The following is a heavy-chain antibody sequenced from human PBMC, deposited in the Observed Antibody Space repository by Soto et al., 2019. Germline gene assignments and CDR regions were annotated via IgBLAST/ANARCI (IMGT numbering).Heavy chain of an antibody. Sequence: ESGPTLVNPTQTLTLTCTLSGFSLTTNRVVVGWVRQPPGKAPSWLAFIYGDDDKRYSPSLWSRLTITKDTSKNQVVLTMTNLDPVDTATYYCVHRPTVTSDDYWGRGTLVTVSS. J-gene: IGHJ4*02. V-gene: IGHV2-5*02. D-gene: IGHD4-17*01. CDR2: IYGDDDK. CDR1: GFSLTTNRVV. CDR3: VHRPTVTSDDY.